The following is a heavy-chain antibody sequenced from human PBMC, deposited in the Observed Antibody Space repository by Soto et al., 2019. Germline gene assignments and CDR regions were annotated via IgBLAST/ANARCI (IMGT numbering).Heavy chain of an antibody. V-gene: IGHV3-23*01. CDR3: AKDLNPIVVVPAAIGSWFDQ. D-gene: IGHD2-2*01. Sequence: PGGSLRLSCAASGFTFSSYAMSWVRQAPGKGLEWVSAISGSGGSTYYADSVKGRFTISRDNSKNTLYLQMNSLRAEDTAVYYCAKDLNPIVVVPAAIGSWFDQWGQGTMVTVS. CDR2: ISGSGGST. J-gene: IGHJ5*02. CDR1: GFTFSSYA.